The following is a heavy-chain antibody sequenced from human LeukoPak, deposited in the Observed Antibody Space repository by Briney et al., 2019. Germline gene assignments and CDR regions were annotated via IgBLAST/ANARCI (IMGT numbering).Heavy chain of an antibody. CDR3: AKDLHYYGPGSSLQY. CDR1: GFTFSNYA. D-gene: IGHD3-10*01. J-gene: IGHJ4*02. Sequence: PGGSLRLSCEASGFTFSNYAMHWVRRAPGKGLEWVALISYDGTTKHYADSVKGRFTISRDNSENTLSLQINSLRSEDTAVYYCAKDLHYYGPGSSLQYWGQGTLVTVSS. CDR2: ISYDGTTK. V-gene: IGHV3-30*18.